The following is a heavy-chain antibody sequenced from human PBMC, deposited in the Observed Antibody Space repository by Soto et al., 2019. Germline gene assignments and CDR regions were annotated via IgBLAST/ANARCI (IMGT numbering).Heavy chain of an antibody. V-gene: IGHV3-21*01. D-gene: IGHD2-2*01. J-gene: IGHJ4*02. CDR3: ARYCSSTSCYRDDY. CDR2: ISSSSSYI. CDR1: GFTFSSYS. Sequence: GGSLRLSCAASGFTFSSYSMNWVRQAPGKGLEWVSSISSSSSYIYYADSVKGRFTIPRDNAKNSLYLQMNSLRAEDTAVYYCARYCSSTSCYRDDYWGQGTLVTVSS.